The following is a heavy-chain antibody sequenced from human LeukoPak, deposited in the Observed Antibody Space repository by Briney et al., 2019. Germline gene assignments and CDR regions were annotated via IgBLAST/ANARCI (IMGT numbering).Heavy chain of an antibody. CDR2: ISYDGSNK. D-gene: IGHD3-22*01. CDR3: ARDKYYDSTGYYYSDY. J-gene: IGHJ4*02. V-gene: IGHV3-30*14. Sequence: GGSLRLSCAASGFTFSSYAMHWVRQAPGKGLEWVAVISYDGSNKYYADSVKGRFTISRDNSKNTLYLQMNSLRAEDTAIYYCARDKYYDSTGYYYSDYWGQGTLVTVSS. CDR1: GFTFSSYA.